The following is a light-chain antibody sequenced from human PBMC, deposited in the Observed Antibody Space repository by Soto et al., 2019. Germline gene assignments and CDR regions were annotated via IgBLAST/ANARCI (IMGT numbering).Light chain of an antibody. J-gene: IGKJ1*01. CDR2: AAS. CDR1: QSVISKY. Sequence: EVVLTQSPGTVSLSPGERVTLSCRASQSVISKYLAWYQQRPGQAPRLLIYAASSRATGIPDRFSGSGSGIDFTLSISSLEPEDFAVYYCQQYGSSLTWTFGQGTKVEMK. V-gene: IGKV3-20*01. CDR3: QQYGSSLTWT.